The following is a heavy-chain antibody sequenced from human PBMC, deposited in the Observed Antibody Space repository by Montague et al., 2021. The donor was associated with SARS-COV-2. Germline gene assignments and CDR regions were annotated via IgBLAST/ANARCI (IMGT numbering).Heavy chain of an antibody. J-gene: IGHJ6*02. CDR3: ARGRTLTTFYSYYGMDV. D-gene: IGHD4-17*01. CDR2: INHSGST. CDR1: GGSFSGYY. V-gene: IGHV4-34*01. Sequence: SETLSLTCAVYGGSFSGYYWSWVRQPPGKGLERMGEINHSGSTNYNPSLKSRVTISVDTSKNQNPLTLSALTAAATDAYYCARGRTLTTFYSYYGMDVWGQGTTVTVSS.